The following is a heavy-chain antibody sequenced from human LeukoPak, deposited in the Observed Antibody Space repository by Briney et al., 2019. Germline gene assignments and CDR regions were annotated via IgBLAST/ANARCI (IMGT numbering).Heavy chain of an antibody. V-gene: IGHV3-23*01. CDR3: AKDLGYSSSWNLSPYGMDV. Sequence: GGSLRLSCAASGFTFNNYAMNWVRQAPGKGLEWVSVISGSGGTTYYADSVKGRFTISRDKSKNTLSLQMNSLSVEDTAVYYCAKDLGYSSSWNLSPYGMDVWGQGTTVTVSS. D-gene: IGHD6-13*01. J-gene: IGHJ6*02. CDR2: ISGSGGTT. CDR1: GFTFNNYA.